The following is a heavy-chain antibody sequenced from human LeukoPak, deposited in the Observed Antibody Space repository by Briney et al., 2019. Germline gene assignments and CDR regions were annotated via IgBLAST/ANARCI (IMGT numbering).Heavy chain of an antibody. CDR2: ISWNSGSI. D-gene: IGHD4-17*01. CDR3: AKARYGDYGPFDY. CDR1: GFTFSSYA. V-gene: IGHV3-9*01. J-gene: IGHJ4*02. Sequence: GGSLRLSCAASGFTFSSYAMHWVRQAPGKGLEWVSGISWNSGSIGYADSVKGRFTISRDNAKNSLYLQMNSLRAEDTALYYCAKARYGDYGPFDYWGQGTLVTVSS.